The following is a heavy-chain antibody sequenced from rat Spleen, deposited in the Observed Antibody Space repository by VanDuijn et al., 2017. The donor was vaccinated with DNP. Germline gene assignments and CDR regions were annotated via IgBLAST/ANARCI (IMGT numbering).Heavy chain of an antibody. D-gene: IGHD1-4*01. CDR3: TREKHYHFDY. J-gene: IGHJ2*01. V-gene: IGHV5-58*01. CDR2: INTDGGNT. CDR1: GFTFSSYW. Sequence: EVQLVESGGGLVQPGRSLKLSCVASGFTFSSYWMYWIRQAPGKGLEWVASINTDGGNTYYPDSVKGRFTISRDNADNSLSLQMNSLQSEDTATYYCTREKHYHFDYWGQGVMVTVSS.